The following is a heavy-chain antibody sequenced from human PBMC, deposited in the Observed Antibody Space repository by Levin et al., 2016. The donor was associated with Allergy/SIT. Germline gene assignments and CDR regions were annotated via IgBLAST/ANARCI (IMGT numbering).Heavy chain of an antibody. CDR2: ISGSGDHI. CDR3: ARDLGVFVVGSGWSSGYFDL. Sequence: GESLKISCAASGFTFGSYTMNWVRQTPGKGLEWVSSISGSGDHIHYADSLRGRFAISRDNAKNSLYLQVHSLRAEDTAVYYCARDLGVFVVGSGWSSGYFDLWGRGTLVTVSS. J-gene: IGHJ2*01. V-gene: IGHV3-21*06. D-gene: IGHD6-19*01. CDR1: GFTFGSYT.